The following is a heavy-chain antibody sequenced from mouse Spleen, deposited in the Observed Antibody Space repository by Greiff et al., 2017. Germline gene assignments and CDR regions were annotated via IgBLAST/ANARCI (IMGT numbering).Heavy chain of an antibody. CDR2: INPSTGGT. J-gene: IGHJ2*01. CDR3: ASNWDYAGSYFDY. D-gene: IGHD4-1*01. Sequence: EVQLQQSGPELVKPGASVKISCKASGYSFTGYYMNWVKQSPEKSLEWIGEINPSTGGTTYNQKFKAKATLTVDKSSSTAYMQLKSLTSEDSAVYYCASNWDYAGSYFDYWGQGTTLTVSS. V-gene: IGHV1-42*01. CDR1: GYSFTGYY.